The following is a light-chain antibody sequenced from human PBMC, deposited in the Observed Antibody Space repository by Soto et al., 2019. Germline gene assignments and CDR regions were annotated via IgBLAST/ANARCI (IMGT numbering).Light chain of an antibody. CDR2: AAA. CDR1: QSISSD. V-gene: IGKV1-39*01. J-gene: IGKJ2*01. CDR3: QQRYSTPYT. Sequence: DIQMTQSPSSLSASVGDRVTITCRASQSISSDLNWDQQKPGKAPKLLIYAAASLQSGVPSRFSGSRSGTDFTLTISSLQPEDFATYYCQQRYSTPYTFCQGTKLEIK.